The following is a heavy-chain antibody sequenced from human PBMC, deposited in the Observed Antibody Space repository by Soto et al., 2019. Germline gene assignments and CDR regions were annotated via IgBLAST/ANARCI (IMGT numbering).Heavy chain of an antibody. V-gene: IGHV3-23*01. Sequence: EVQLLESGGGLVQPGGSLRLSCAASGFTFSSYAMSWVRQAPGKGLEWVSAISGSGGNTYYADSVKGRFTISRDNSKNTLYLQMNSLRAEDTAVYYCAKDPTLSQLEYYFDYWGQGTLVTVSS. CDR2: ISGSGGNT. CDR1: GFTFSSYA. J-gene: IGHJ4*02. CDR3: AKDPTLSQLEYYFDY. D-gene: IGHD2-2*01.